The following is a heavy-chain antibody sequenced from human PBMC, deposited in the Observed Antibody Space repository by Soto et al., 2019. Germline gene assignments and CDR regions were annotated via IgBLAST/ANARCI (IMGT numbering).Heavy chain of an antibody. CDR2: ISYDGSNK. CDR1: GFTFSSYG. Sequence: GGSLRLSCAASGFTFSSYGMHWVRQAPGKGLEWVAVISYDGSNKYYADSVKGRFTISRDNSKNTLYLQMNSLRAEDTAVYYCAKAGYQLLFGDYWGQGTLVTVSS. J-gene: IGHJ4*02. CDR3: AKAGYQLLFGDY. V-gene: IGHV3-30*18. D-gene: IGHD2-2*01.